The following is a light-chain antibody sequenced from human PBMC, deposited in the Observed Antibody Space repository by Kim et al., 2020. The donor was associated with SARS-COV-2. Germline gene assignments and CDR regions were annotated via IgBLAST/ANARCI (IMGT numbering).Light chain of an antibody. Sequence: RVNVSSTGTRRDIASHYVQWYEQRPGSAPITVICESNQTPSGVPYRFSESVDGTSAAASLSSSGLNTEDEADCNCQSHDGDNGMFGGGTQLTVL. J-gene: IGLJ3*02. V-gene: IGLV6-57*02. CDR3: QSHDGDNGM. CDR2: ESN. CDR1: RRDIASHY.